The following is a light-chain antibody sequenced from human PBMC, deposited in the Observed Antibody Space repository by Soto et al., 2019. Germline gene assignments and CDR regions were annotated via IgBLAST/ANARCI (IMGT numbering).Light chain of an antibody. CDR1: QSVSGY. J-gene: IGKJ4*01. V-gene: IGKV3-11*01. CDR2: DAS. CDR3: QQRSNWPST. Sequence: EIVLTQSPATLSLSPGERATLSCRASQSVSGYLAWYQQKPGQAPRLLMYDASNRATGIPAMFSGSGSGTDFTLTISSLGPEDFAVYYCQQRSNWPSTFGGGTKVEIK.